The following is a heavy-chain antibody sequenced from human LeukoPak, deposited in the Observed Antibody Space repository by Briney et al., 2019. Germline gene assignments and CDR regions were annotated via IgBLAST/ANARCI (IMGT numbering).Heavy chain of an antibody. CDR1: GLTFTNHG. Sequence: GGSLRLSCVTSGLTFTNHGFHWLRQSAGRGLEWVAFVRNDGFDTYHSNSVKGRFSISRDDSKNTVYLQMNSLRAEDTALCYCARDRGKDYFGDWGQGTQVTVSS. V-gene: IGHV3-30*02. D-gene: IGHD4-23*01. J-gene: IGHJ4*02. CDR2: VRNDGFDT. CDR3: ARDRGKDYFGD.